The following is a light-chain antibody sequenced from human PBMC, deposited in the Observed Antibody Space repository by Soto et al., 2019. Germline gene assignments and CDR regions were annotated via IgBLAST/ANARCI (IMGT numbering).Light chain of an antibody. CDR3: SSYASSNNVV. Sequence: QSVLTQPPSASGSPGQSVTISCTGTSSDVGAYNYVSWYQQHPGKAPKLMIYEVTKRPSGVPDRFSGSKSGNTASLTVSGLQAEDEADYYCSSYASSNNVVFGGGTKLTVL. CDR2: EVT. CDR1: SSDVGAYNY. V-gene: IGLV2-8*01. J-gene: IGLJ2*01.